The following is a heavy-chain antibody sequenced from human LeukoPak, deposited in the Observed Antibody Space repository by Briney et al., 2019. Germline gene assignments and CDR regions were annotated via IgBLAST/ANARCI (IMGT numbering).Heavy chain of an antibody. D-gene: IGHD3-10*01. CDR3: ERDYIGAYDY. CDR1: GFTFSSYS. V-gene: IGHV3-48*02. J-gene: IGHJ4*02. Sequence: GGSLRLSCAASGFTFSSYSMNWVRQAPGKGLEWVSYNSSTSSTIYYADSVKGRFTISRDNDNISLFLQMNSLRDDDTAVYVCERDYIGAYDYWGQGTLVTVSS. CDR2: NSSTSSTI.